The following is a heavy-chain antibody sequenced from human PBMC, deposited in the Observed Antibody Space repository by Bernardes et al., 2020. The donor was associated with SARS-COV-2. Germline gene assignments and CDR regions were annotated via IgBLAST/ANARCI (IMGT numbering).Heavy chain of an antibody. J-gene: IGHJ3*02. CDR1: GGSISSSSYY. CDR3: AEDGSGSYYGDAFDI. D-gene: IGHD1-26*01. Sequence: SETLSLTCTVSGGSISSSSYYWGWIRQPPGKGLEWTGSIYYSGSTYYNPSLKSRVTISVDTSKNQFSLKLSSVTAADTAVYYCAEDGSGSYYGDAFDIWGQGTMVTVSS. CDR2: IYYSGST. V-gene: IGHV4-39*01.